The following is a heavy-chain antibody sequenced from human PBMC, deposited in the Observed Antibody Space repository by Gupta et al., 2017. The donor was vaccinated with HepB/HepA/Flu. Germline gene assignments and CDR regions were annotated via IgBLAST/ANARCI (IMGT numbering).Heavy chain of an antibody. J-gene: IGHJ6*03. D-gene: IGHD2-2*01. CDR3: GRWGPMYYYMDV. CDR1: GYTFRNYG. Sequence: QVQLVQSGAEVKDPGASVKLSCKASGYTFRNYGFPWVRQAPGQGLEWIGWISAYNGRTDYAQKLQGRVSLTTDPSTTTAYMELRSLRSDDTAVYYCGRWGPMYYYMDVWGKGTTVTVSS. CDR2: ISAYNGRT. V-gene: IGHV1-18*01.